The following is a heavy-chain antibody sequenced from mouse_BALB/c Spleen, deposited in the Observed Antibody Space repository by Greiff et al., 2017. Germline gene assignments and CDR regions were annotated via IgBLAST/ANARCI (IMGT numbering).Heavy chain of an antibody. CDR2: IDPENGDT. CDR1: GFNIKDYY. Sequence: DVQLQESGAELVRSGASVKLSCTASGFNIKDYYMHWVKQRPEQGLEWIGWIDPENGDTEYAPKFQGKATMTADTSSNTAYLQLSSLTSEDTAVYYCTGGSSYKNAMDYWGQGTSVTVSS. D-gene: IGHD1-1*01. J-gene: IGHJ4*01. V-gene: IGHV14-4*02. CDR3: TGGSSYKNAMDY.